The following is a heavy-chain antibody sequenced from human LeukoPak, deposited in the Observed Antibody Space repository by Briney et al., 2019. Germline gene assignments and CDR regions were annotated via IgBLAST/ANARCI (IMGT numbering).Heavy chain of an antibody. Sequence: PGGSLRLSCAASGFTVSSDYMSWVRQAPGKGLEWVSVIYSGGSTYYANSVKGRFTISRDNSKNTLYLQMNSLRAEDTAVYYCAREDILTGYYDYWGQGTLVTVSS. J-gene: IGHJ4*02. CDR3: AREDILTGYYDY. V-gene: IGHV3-66*01. D-gene: IGHD3-9*01. CDR1: GFTVSSDY. CDR2: IYSGGST.